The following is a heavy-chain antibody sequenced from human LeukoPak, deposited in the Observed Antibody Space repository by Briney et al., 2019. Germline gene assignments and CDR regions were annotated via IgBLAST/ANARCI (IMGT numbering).Heavy chain of an antibody. V-gene: IGHV4-38-2*02. CDR2: IYHSGST. CDR1: GGSISSGYY. D-gene: IGHD1-1*01. Sequence: PSETLSLTCTVSGGSISSGYYWGWIRQPPGKGLEWIGSIYHSGSTYYNPSLKSRVTISVDTSKNQFSLKLSSVTAADTAVYYCASWIDYWGQGTLVTVSS. J-gene: IGHJ4*02. CDR3: ASWIDY.